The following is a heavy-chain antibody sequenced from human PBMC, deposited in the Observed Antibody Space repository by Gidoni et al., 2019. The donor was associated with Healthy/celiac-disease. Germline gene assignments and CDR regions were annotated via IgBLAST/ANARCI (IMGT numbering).Heavy chain of an antibody. Sequence: EVQLVESGGGLVKPGGSLRTYCAASAFTFSSYSMNWVRQAPGKGLEWVSSISSSSSYIYYADSVRGRFTISRDNAKNSLYLQMNSLRAEDTAVYYCARDGADSGYDSDYWGQGTLVTVSS. V-gene: IGHV3-21*01. CDR2: ISSSSSYI. D-gene: IGHD5-12*01. CDR3: ARDGADSGYDSDY. CDR1: AFTFSSYS. J-gene: IGHJ4*02.